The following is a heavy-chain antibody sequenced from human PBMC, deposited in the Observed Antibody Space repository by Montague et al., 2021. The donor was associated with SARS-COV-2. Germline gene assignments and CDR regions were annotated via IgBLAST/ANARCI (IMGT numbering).Heavy chain of an antibody. CDR3: ASALGYCSSTSCYSVYGMDV. D-gene: IGHD2-2*01. CDR2: IYYSGST. J-gene: IGHJ6*02. CDR1: GGSISSSSYY. Sequence: SETLSLTCTVSGGSISSSSYYWGWIRQPPGKGLEWIGSIYYSGSTYYNPSLKNRVTISVDTSKNQFSLKLSSATAADTAVYYCASALGYCSSTSCYSVYGMDVWGQGTTVTVSS. V-gene: IGHV4-39*01.